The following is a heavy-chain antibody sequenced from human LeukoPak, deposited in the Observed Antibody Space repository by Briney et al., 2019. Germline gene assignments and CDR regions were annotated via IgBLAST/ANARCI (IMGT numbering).Heavy chain of an antibody. CDR2: IIPIFGTA. CDR3: ARGNAYYDSSGPTFPPDY. Sequence: SVKVSCKASGYTFTSYVIHWVRQAPGQGLEWMGGIIPIFGTANYAQKFQGRVTITADKSTSTAYMELSSLRSEDTAVYYCARGNAYYDSSGPTFPPDYWGQGTLVTVSS. CDR1: GYTFTSYV. D-gene: IGHD3-22*01. V-gene: IGHV1-69*06. J-gene: IGHJ4*02.